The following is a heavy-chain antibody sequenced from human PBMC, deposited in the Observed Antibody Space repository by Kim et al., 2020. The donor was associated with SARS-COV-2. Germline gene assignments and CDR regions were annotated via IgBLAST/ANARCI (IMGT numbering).Heavy chain of an antibody. CDR3: ARGVSGSYYPNYYYGMDV. CDR1: GGSISSGGYY. D-gene: IGHD3-10*01. V-gene: IGHV4-31*03. CDR2: IYYSGST. Sequence: SETLSLTCTVSGGSISSGGYYWSWIRQHPGKGLEWIGYIYYSGSTYYNPSLKSRVTISVDTSKNQFSLKLSSVTAADTAVYYCARGVSGSYYPNYYYGMDVWGQGTTVTVSS. J-gene: IGHJ6*02.